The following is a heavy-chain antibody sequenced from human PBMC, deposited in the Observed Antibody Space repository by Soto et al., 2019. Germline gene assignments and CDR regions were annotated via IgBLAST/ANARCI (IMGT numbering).Heavy chain of an antibody. CDR1: GGTFSSYA. CDR3: AKVKYDSSGYYRNFDY. V-gene: IGHV1-69*13. J-gene: IGHJ4*02. Sequence: SVKVSCKASGGTFSSYAISWVRQAPGQGLEWVGGIIPRFGTANYAQKLQGRVTITADESTSTAYMELSSLRSEDTAMYYCAKVKYDSSGYYRNFDYWGQGTMVTVSS. CDR2: IIPRFGTA. D-gene: IGHD3-22*01.